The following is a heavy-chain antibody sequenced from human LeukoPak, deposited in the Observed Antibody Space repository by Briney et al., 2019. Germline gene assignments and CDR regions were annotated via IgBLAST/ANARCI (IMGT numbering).Heavy chain of an antibody. CDR2: ISSRGRTI. J-gene: IGHJ4*02. CDR3: AVGGGY. V-gene: IGHV3-48*03. D-gene: IGHD3-16*01. CDR1: GFTFSSYE. Sequence: GGSLRLSCAASGFTFSSYEMNWVRQAPGKGLEWGSYISSRGRTIYYADSVKGRFTISRDNATKSLFLQMNSLRAEDTAVYYCAVGGGYWGQGTLVTVSS.